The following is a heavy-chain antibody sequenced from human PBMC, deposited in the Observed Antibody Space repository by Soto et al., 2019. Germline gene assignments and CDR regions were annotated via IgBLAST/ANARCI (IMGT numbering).Heavy chain of an antibody. CDR3: ARKKSGYYDSSGYPEKTYYFDY. CDR2: IYYSGST. CDR1: GGSISSYY. Sequence: PSETLSLTCTVSGGSISSYYWSWIRQPPGKGLEWIGYIYYSGSTNYNPSLKSRVTISVDTSKNQFSLKLSSVTAADTAVYYCARKKSGYYDSSGYPEKTYYFDYWGQGTLVTVS. D-gene: IGHD3-22*01. V-gene: IGHV4-59*01. J-gene: IGHJ4*02.